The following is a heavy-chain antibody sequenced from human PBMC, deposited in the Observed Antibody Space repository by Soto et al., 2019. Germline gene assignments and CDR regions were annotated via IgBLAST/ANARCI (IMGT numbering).Heavy chain of an antibody. V-gene: IGHV3-21*01. D-gene: IGHD6-19*01. CDR2: ISASSTYI. Sequence: PGGSLRLSCAASGFIFSSHTMNWVRQAPGKGLEWVSSISASSTYIYYADSLKGRFTISRDNAHNSLFLQMNSLRAEDTAVYYCARGWLRDPWMYWGQGP. J-gene: IGHJ4*02. CDR1: GFIFSSHT. CDR3: ARGWLRDPWMY.